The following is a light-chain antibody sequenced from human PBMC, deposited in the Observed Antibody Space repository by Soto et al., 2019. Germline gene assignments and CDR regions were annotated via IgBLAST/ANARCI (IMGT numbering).Light chain of an antibody. V-gene: IGKV3-20*01. CDR3: QQYGSSSIT. CDR2: GTS. CDR1: QSVSSSY. J-gene: IGKJ5*01. Sequence: EIVLTQSPGTLSLSPGEGATLSCRASQSVSSSYLAWYQQKPGQAPRLLIYGTSSRATGIPDRFSGSGSGTDFTLTISRLEPEDFVVYYCQQYGSSSITFGQGTRLEIK.